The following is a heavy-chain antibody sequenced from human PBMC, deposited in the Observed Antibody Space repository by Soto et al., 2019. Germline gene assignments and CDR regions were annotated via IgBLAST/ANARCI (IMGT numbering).Heavy chain of an antibody. D-gene: IGHD6-6*01. J-gene: IGHJ4*02. CDR2: MYYRGNS. CDR3: ARHWWYSSSSMDRFDY. V-gene: IGHV4-39*01. Sequence: VELWGRLTLTCTVSGGSISSVSYFWGWIRQPPGKGLEWIGSMYYRGNSYYNPSLRSRVTISVDTSKNQFSLKLSSVTAADTAVYYCARHWWYSSSSMDRFDYWGQGTLVTVSS. CDR1: GGSISSVSYF.